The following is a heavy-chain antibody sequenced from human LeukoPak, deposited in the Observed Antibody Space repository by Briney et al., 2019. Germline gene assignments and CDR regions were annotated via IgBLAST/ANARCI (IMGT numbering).Heavy chain of an antibody. CDR3: AREGIYYDSSGYAFDI. D-gene: IGHD3-22*01. J-gene: IGHJ3*02. CDR2: IYHSGST. CDR1: GYSISSGYY. V-gene: IGHV4-38-2*02. Sequence: SETLSLTCTVSGYSISSGYYWGRIRQPPGKGLEWIGSIYHSGSTYYNPSLKSRVTISVDTSKNQFSLKLSSVTAADTAVYYCAREGIYYDSSGYAFDIWGQGTMVTVSS.